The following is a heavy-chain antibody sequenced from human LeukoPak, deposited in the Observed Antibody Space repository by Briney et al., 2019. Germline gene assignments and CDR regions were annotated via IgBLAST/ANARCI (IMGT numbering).Heavy chain of an antibody. J-gene: IGHJ4*02. Sequence: SETLSLTCTVSGDSISSDAFYWSWVRQHPGKGLEWIGYIYYSGSTSYNPSLKSRPTISVDTSKNQSSRKLRSVTAADTAVYYCARGVSVYYDSSGYYYFDYWGQGTLVTVSS. V-gene: IGHV4-31*03. CDR1: GDSISSDAFY. D-gene: IGHD3-22*01. CDR2: IYYSGST. CDR3: ARGVSVYYDSSGYYYFDY.